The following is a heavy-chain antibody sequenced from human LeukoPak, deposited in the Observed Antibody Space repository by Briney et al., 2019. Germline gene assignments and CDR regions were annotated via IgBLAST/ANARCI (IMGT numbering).Heavy chain of an antibody. V-gene: IGHV4-34*01. D-gene: IGHD3-16*01. CDR3: ARQGAYQPPQRHDAFDI. CDR1: GGSFSGYY. J-gene: IGHJ3*02. Sequence: SETLSLTCAVYGGSFSGYYLTWIRQPPGKGLEWIGEISHSGSTNYNPSLKSRVTISVDTSKNQFSLKLSSVTAADTAVYYSARQGAYQPPQRHDAFDIWGQGTMVSVSS. CDR2: ISHSGST.